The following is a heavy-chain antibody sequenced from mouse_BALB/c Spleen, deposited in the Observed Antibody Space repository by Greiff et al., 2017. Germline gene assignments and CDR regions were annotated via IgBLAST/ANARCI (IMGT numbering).Heavy chain of an antibody. V-gene: IGHV1-80*01. D-gene: IGHD2-1*01. CDR3: ARRGGYYGNYGAMDY. J-gene: IGHJ4*01. Sequence: VQLQQSGAELVRPGSSVKISCKASGYAFSSYWMNWVKQRPGQGLEWIGQIYPGDGDTNYNGKFKGKATLTADKSSSTAYMQLSSLTSEDSAVYFCARRGGYYGNYGAMDYWGQGTSVTVSS. CDR1: GYAFSSYW. CDR2: IYPGDGDT.